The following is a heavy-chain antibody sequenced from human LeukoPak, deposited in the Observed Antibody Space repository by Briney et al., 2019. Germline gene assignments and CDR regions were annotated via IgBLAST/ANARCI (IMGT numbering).Heavy chain of an antibody. CDR3: AKAPLCGGDCYSVDRLDY. CDR2: ISGSGGSI. J-gene: IGHJ4*02. Sequence: GGSLRLSCAASGFTFSSYAMSWVRQAPGKGLEWVSAISGSGGSIYYADSVKGRFTISRDNSKNTLYLQMNSLRAEDTAVYYCAKAPLCGGDCYSVDRLDYWGQGTLVTDSS. D-gene: IGHD2-21*02. CDR1: GFTFSSYA. V-gene: IGHV3-23*01.